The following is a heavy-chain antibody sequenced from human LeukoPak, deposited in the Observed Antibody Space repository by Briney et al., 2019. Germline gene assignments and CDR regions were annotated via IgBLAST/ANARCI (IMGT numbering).Heavy chain of an antibody. CDR3: ARSTPVIAAAGLNFQH. CDR2: IYYNGST. D-gene: IGHD6-13*01. Sequence: PSETLSLTCTVSGGSISSSSYYWGWIRQPPGRGLEWIASIYYNGSTYNNPSLKSRVTISVDTSQNQFSLKLSSVTAADTAVYYCARSTPVIAAAGLNFQHWGQGTLVTVSS. J-gene: IGHJ1*01. V-gene: IGHV4-39*07. CDR1: GGSISSSSYY.